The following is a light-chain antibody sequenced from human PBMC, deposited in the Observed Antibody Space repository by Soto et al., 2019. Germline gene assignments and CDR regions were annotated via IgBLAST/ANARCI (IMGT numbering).Light chain of an antibody. V-gene: IGLV2-8*01. Sequence: QSVLTQPPSASGSPGQSVTISCTGNSSDVGAYKYVSWYQQYPGKAPKLMIYEVSRRPSGVPDRFSGSKSGNTASLTVSGLQAEDEADYYCTSYAGSNIWVFGGGTKVTFL. CDR1: SSDVGAYKY. CDR2: EVS. CDR3: TSYAGSNIWV. J-gene: IGLJ3*02.